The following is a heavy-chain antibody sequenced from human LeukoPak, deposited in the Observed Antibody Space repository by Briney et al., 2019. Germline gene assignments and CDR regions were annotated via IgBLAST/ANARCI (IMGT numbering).Heavy chain of an antibody. Sequence: ASVNVSCKASGYTFTGYYMHWVRQAPGQGLEWMGWINPNSGGTNYAQKFQGRVTMTRDTSISTAYMGLSRLRSDDTAVYYCARDHSGFGELSNWFDPWGQRTLVTVSS. CDR3: ARDHSGFGELSNWFDP. J-gene: IGHJ5*02. D-gene: IGHD3-10*01. CDR2: INPNSGGT. CDR1: GYTFTGYY. V-gene: IGHV1-2*02.